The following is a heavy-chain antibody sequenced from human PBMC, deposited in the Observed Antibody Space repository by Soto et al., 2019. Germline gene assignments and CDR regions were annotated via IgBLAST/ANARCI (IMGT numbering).Heavy chain of an antibody. J-gene: IGHJ4*02. CDR1: GGSISSYY. V-gene: IGHV4-59*08. Sequence: SETLSLTCTVSGGSISSYYWSWIRQPPGKGLEWIRYIYYSGSTNYNPSLKSRVTISVDTSKNQFSLKLSSVTAADTAVYYCARQSPLVGYCSGGSCYTYYFDYWGQGTQVTVSS. CDR2: IYYSGST. D-gene: IGHD2-15*01. CDR3: ARQSPLVGYCSGGSCYTYYFDY.